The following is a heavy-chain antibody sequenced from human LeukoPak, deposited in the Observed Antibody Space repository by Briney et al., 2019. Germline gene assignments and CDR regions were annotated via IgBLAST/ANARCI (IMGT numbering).Heavy chain of an antibody. CDR1: GFTFSSYS. V-gene: IGHV3-21*01. J-gene: IGHJ4*02. CDR2: ISSSSDYI. CDR3: ARSPSLIRGGVDY. Sequence: GGSLRLSCAASGFTFSSYSMNWVRQAPGKGLEWVSSISSSSDYIYYADSVKGRFTISRDNAKNSLYLQMNSLRAEDTAAYYCARSPSLIRGGVDYWGQGTLVTVSS. D-gene: IGHD3-10*01.